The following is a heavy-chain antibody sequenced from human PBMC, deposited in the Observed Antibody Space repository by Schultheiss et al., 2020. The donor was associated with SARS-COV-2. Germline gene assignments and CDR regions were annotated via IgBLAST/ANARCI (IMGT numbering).Heavy chain of an antibody. D-gene: IGHD1-26*01. CDR3: ARDRVVGATQYYFDY. CDR1: GFSVSSNY. J-gene: IGHJ4*02. CDR2: IYSGGST. Sequence: GESLKISCAASGFSVSSNYMSWVRQAPGKGLLWVSVIYSGGSTYYADSVKGRFTISRDNAKNSLYLQMNSLRGEDTAVYYYARDRVVGATQYYFDYWGQGTLGTVSS. V-gene: IGHV3-53*01.